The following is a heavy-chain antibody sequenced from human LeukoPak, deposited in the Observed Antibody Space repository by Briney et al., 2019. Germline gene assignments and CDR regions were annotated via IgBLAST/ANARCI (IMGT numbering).Heavy chain of an antibody. D-gene: IGHD3-10*01. CDR1: GGSFSGYY. CDR3: ARVLRSYYYGSGSLGDWFDP. CDR2: INHSGST. J-gene: IGHJ5*02. V-gene: IGHV4-34*01. Sequence: SETLSLTCAVYGGSFSGYYWSWIRQPPGKGLEWIGEINHSGSTNYNPSLKSRVTISVDTSKNQFSLKLSSVTAADTAVYYCARVLRSYYYGSGSLGDWFDPWGQGTLVTVSS.